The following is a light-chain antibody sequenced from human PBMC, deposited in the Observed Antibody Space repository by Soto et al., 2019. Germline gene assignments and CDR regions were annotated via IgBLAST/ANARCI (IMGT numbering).Light chain of an antibody. CDR3: CSYAGSSTWV. CDR2: EVS. V-gene: IGLV2-23*02. Sequence: QSALTQPASVSGSPGQSITISCTGTSSDIGSYNLVSWYQQHPGKAPKLMIYEVSKRSSGVSNRFSGSKSGDTASLTISGLQAEDEADYYCCSYAGSSTWVFRGGTQLTVL. CDR1: SSDIGSYNL. J-gene: IGLJ3*02.